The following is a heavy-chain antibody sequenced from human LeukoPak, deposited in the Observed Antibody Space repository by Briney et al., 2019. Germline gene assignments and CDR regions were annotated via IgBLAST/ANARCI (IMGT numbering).Heavy chain of an antibody. CDR1: GFTFSSNA. CDR3: AKDGGVWFGESNDY. Sequence: GGSLRLSCAASGFTFSSNAMHWVRQAPGKGLEWVAIISYDGSNKYYADSVKGRFTISRDKSKNTLYLQMNSLRAEDTAVYYCAKDGGVWFGESNDYWGQGTLVTVSS. D-gene: IGHD3-10*01. V-gene: IGHV3-30*04. CDR2: ISYDGSNK. J-gene: IGHJ4*02.